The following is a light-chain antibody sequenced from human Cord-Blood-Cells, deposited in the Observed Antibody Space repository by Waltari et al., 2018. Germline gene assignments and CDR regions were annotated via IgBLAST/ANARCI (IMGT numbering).Light chain of an antibody. CDR3: QQYNSYWT. Sequence: DIQMTQSPSTLSASVGDRVTITCRASQSISSWLAWYQQKPGKAPKLLIYDASSLESGVPSRFSGSGSGTDFTLTISSLQPYDFATYYCQQYNSYWTFGQGTKVEIK. CDR1: QSISSW. V-gene: IGKV1-5*01. CDR2: DAS. J-gene: IGKJ1*01.